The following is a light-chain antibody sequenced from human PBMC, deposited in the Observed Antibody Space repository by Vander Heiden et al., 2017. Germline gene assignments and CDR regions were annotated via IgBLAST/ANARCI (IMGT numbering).Light chain of an antibody. J-gene: IGKJ4*01. CDR1: ETLLHSSGKNY. CDR3: MQGTQTALS. CDR2: LGS. Sequence: DIVMTQFPLSLSVTPGEPASISCRSSETLLHSSGKNYLDWFLQKPGQSPQLLIYLGSTRASGVPDRFSGSGSGTDFTLKISRVEAEDVGVYYCMQGTQTALSFGGWTRLEI. V-gene: IGKV2-28*01.